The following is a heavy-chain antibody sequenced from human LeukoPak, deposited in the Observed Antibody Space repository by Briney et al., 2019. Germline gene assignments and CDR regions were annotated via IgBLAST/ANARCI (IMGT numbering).Heavy chain of an antibody. CDR3: ARDCGGDCYSHYFDY. V-gene: IGHV3-7*01. J-gene: IGHJ4*02. CDR1: GFTFADLW. Sequence: GGSLRLSCAASGFTFADLWMTWVRQAPGKGLEWVATMNQDGRERYYVNSVKGRFTISRDNGKNSLYLQMNSLRADDTAVYYCARDCGGDCYSHYFDYWGQGTLVTVSS. D-gene: IGHD2-21*02. CDR2: MNQDGRER.